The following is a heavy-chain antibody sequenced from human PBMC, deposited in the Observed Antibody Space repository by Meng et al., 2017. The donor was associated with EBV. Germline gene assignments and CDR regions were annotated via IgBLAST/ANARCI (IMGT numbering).Heavy chain of an antibody. D-gene: IGHD2-15*01. Sequence: QARLGPSGAEVKKPGASVKVSCKASGYTFTSYAMHWVRQAPGQRLEWMGWVNAGNGNTKYSQKFQGRVTITRDTSASTAYMELSSLRSEDTAVYYCARRGGVADWFDPWGQGTLVTVSS. CDR2: VNAGNGNT. CDR1: GYTFTSYA. V-gene: IGHV1-3*01. CDR3: ARRGGVADWFDP. J-gene: IGHJ5*02.